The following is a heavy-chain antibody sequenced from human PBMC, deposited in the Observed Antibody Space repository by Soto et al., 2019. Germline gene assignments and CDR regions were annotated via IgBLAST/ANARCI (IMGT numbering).Heavy chain of an antibody. V-gene: IGHV1-69*13. CDR1: GGTFSSYA. CDR3: ARGGCSGGSCYHYYYYYGMDV. Sequence: SVKVSCKASGGTFSSYAISWVRQAPGQGLEWMGGIIPIFGTANYAQKFQGRVTITADESTSTAYMELSSLRSENTAVYYCARGGCSGGSCYHYYYYYGMDVWGQGTTVTVSS. J-gene: IGHJ6*02. CDR2: IIPIFGTA. D-gene: IGHD2-15*01.